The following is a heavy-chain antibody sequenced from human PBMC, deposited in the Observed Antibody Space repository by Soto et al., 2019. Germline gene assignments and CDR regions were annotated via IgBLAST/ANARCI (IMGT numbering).Heavy chain of an antibody. CDR3: ARVPDR. D-gene: IGHD2-2*01. CDR1: GRSIGSGGYS. J-gene: IGHJ5*02. V-gene: IGHV4-30-2*01. CDR2: IYHSGST. Sequence: SDTLSLTCAVYGRSIGSGGYSWSWTRQPPGKGLEWIGYIYHSGSTYYNPSLKSRVTISVDRSKNQFSLRLSSVTAADTAVYYCARVPDRWGQGTLVTVS.